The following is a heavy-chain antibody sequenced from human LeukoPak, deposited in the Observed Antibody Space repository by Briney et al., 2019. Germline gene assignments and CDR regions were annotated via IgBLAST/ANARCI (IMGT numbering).Heavy chain of an antibody. Sequence: PGGSLRLSCAASGFTFSSYSMNWVRQAPGKGLEWVSSISSSSSYIYYADSVEGRFTISRDNAKNSLYLQMNSLRAEDTAVYYCARGIIVLMVYARPAVDAFDIWGQGTMVTVSS. CDR3: ARGIIVLMVYARPAVDAFDI. J-gene: IGHJ3*02. CDR1: GFTFSSYS. V-gene: IGHV3-21*01. CDR2: ISSSSSYI. D-gene: IGHD2-8*01.